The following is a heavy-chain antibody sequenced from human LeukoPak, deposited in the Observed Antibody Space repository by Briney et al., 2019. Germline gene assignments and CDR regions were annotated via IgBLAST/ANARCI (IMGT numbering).Heavy chain of an antibody. D-gene: IGHD5-18*01. J-gene: IGHJ5*02. Sequence: GGSLRLSCAASGFTFSDYYMSWIRQAPGKGLEWVSAISGSGDSTYYADSVKGRFTISRDNSKNALCLQMNSLRAEDTAIYYCAKALRGYSPLGPWGQGTLVTVSS. CDR2: ISGSGDST. CDR1: GFTFSDYY. V-gene: IGHV3-23*01. CDR3: AKALRGYSPLGP.